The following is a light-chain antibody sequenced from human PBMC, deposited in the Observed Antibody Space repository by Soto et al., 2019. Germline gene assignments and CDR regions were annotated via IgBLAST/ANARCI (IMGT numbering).Light chain of an antibody. Sequence: DIQMTQSTSTLSASVGDRVTITCRASESISSWLAWYQQKPGKAPNLLMYRASSLESGVPSRFSGSGSGTEFTLTISSLQPDDFATYYCQQYNTYSPTFGQGTKVEIE. J-gene: IGKJ1*01. V-gene: IGKV1-5*03. CDR2: RAS. CDR3: QQYNTYSPT. CDR1: ESISSW.